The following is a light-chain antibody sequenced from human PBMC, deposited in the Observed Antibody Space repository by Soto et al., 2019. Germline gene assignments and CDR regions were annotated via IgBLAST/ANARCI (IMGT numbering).Light chain of an antibody. CDR1: QSVNSNY. Sequence: EIVLTQSPGTLSLSPRERATLSCRASQSVNSNYLAWYQQKPGQVPRPLIYGASIRAAGVPDRLSGSGSGTDFTLTISRLEPEDYAVYFCQQYGTSPHTFGQGTELEIK. V-gene: IGKV3-20*01. CDR2: GAS. CDR3: QQYGTSPHT. J-gene: IGKJ2*01.